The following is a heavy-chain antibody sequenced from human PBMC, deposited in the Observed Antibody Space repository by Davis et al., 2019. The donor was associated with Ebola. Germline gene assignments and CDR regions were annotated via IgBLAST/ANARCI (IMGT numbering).Heavy chain of an antibody. V-gene: IGHV3-30*18. Sequence: GESLKISCAASGFSFSSYGMHWVRQAPGKGLEWGAVISYDGSDKYYADSVKGRFTISRDNSRETLYLQMNSLRAEDTAVYYCAKGRDCTNGICYSDYWGQGTLVTVSS. CDR3: AKGRDCTNGICYSDY. D-gene: IGHD2-8*01. CDR1: GFSFSSYG. J-gene: IGHJ4*02. CDR2: ISYDGSDK.